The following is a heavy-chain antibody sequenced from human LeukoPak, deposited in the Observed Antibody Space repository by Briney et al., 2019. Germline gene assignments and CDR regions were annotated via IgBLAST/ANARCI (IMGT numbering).Heavy chain of an antibody. J-gene: IGHJ4*02. D-gene: IGHD3-22*01. CDR2: ISYDGSNK. Sequence: GRSLRLSCAASGLTSSSYGMHWVRQAPGKGLEWVAVISYDGSNKYYADSVKGRFTISRDNSKNTLYLQMNSLRAEDTAVYYCAKERPSSGYFDYFDYWGQGTLVTVSS. CDR1: GLTSSSYG. V-gene: IGHV3-30*18. CDR3: AKERPSSGYFDYFDY.